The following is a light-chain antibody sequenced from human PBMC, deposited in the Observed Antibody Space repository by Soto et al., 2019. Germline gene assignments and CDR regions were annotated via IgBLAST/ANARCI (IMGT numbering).Light chain of an antibody. CDR2: DVS. V-gene: IGLV2-14*03. CDR1: SSDVGSYNS. J-gene: IGLJ1*01. CDR3: GYFTGSSSYV. Sequence: QSVLAQPASVSGSPGQSITISCTGTSSDVGSYNSVSWYQQYPGKAPTLMIHDVSNRPSGVSNRFSGSKSGNTASLTISGLRAEEGVYYYCGYFTGSSSYVFGRGTKATAL.